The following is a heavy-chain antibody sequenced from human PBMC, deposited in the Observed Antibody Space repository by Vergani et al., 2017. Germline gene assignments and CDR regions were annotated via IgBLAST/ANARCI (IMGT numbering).Heavy chain of an antibody. J-gene: IGHJ6*02. CDR2: ISDSGAYT. CDR1: RFTFNSFA. V-gene: IGHV3-23*01. Sequence: EVQLLESGGRLVQPGGSLRLSCAATRFTFNSFAMTWVRQAPGKGLECVSSISDSGAYTYYADSVKGRFTISRDNSRNTLYLQMSSLRAEDTAVYYCAGGLTTVTNHYYYYYGMDVWGQGTTVTVSS. D-gene: IGHD4-17*01. CDR3: AGGLTTVTNHYYYYYGMDV.